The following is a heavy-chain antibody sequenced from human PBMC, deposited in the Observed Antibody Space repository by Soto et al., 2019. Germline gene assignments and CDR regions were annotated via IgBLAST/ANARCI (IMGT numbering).Heavy chain of an antibody. CDR3: TRTLWVGELS. V-gene: IGHV2-5*02. J-gene: IGHJ4*02. CDR2: IYWDGDQ. Sequence: QITLKESGPTLVKPTQTLTLTCTFSGFSLSTSGVGVGWIRQFPGEALEWLAVIYWDGDQRYSPSLKSRLTITKDTSKNQVVLKMTNMDPVDTATFYCTRTLWVGELSWGQGTLVTVSS. D-gene: IGHD3-10*01. CDR1: GFSLSTSGVG.